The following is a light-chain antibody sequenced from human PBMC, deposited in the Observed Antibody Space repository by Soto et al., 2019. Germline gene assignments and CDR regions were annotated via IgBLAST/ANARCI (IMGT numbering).Light chain of an antibody. CDR1: SSDVGAYNY. CDR2: DVS. CDR3: ISYTRSSTLV. V-gene: IGLV2-14*01. Sequence: QSALTQPASVSGSPGQSITISCTGTSSDVGAYNYVSWFQQDPGKAPKLMIYDVSNRPSGVSNRFSSSKSGNTASLTISGLQAEDESDYYCISYTRSSTLVFGGGTKLTVL. J-gene: IGLJ3*02.